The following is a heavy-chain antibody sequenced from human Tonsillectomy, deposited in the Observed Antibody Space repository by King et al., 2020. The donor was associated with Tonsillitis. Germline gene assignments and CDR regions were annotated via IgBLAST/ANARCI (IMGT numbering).Heavy chain of an antibody. CDR3: AKDATQYGIGP. Sequence: VQLVESGGGVVQPGGSLRLSCTASGFAFNIYGMHWVRQAPGKGLEWVAYTWTEETDNNKYYSDSVKGRFTISRDNSKNTVYLQMNSLRAEDTAVYYCAKDATQYGIGPWGQGTLVTVSS. CDR1: GFAFNIYG. J-gene: IGHJ5*02. D-gene: IGHD4-17*01. V-gene: IGHV3-30*02. CDR2: TWTEETDNNK.